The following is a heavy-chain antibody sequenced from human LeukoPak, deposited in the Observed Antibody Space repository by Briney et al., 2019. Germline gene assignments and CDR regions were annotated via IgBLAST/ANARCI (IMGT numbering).Heavy chain of an antibody. D-gene: IGHD2-2*01. CDR3: ARTKSVPAASIGFDP. V-gene: IGHV4-31*03. CDR1: GGSMSSGGYY. J-gene: IGHJ5*02. Sequence: SQTLSLTCTVSGGSMSSGGYYWSWIRQHPGKGLEWIGYIYYSGSTYYNPSLKSRVTISVDTSKNQFSLKLSSVTAADTAVYYCARTKSVPAASIGFDPWGQGTLVTVSS. CDR2: IYYSGST.